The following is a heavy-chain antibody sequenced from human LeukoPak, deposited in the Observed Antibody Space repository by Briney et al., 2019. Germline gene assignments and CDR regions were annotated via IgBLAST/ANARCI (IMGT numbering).Heavy chain of an antibody. CDR2: LYSDGTT. CDR1: GFTVSANF. D-gene: IGHD2-21*02. J-gene: IGHJ3*01. CDR3: AKPWGGDSWAFDF. Sequence: PGGSLRLSCAASGFTVSANFMICVRQAPGNGLQWVSVLYSDGTTYYADSMKGRFTISRDNSKNTLYLQMNSLRPEDTAVYYCAKPWGGDSWAFDFWGQGTMVTVSS. V-gene: IGHV3-66*02.